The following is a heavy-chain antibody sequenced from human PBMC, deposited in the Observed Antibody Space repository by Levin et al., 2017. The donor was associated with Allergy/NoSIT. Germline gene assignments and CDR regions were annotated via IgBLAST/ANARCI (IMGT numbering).Heavy chain of an antibody. J-gene: IGHJ3*02. Sequence: GESLKISCAASGFTFSDYYMSWIRQAPGKGLEWVSYISSSGSTIYYADSVKGRFTISRDNAKNSLYLQMNSLRAEDTAVYYCARKTAPSPYYDYVWGSSRNAFDIWGQGTMVTVSS. D-gene: IGHD3-16*01. V-gene: IGHV3-11*01. CDR1: GFTFSDYY. CDR3: ARKTAPSPYYDYVWGSSRNAFDI. CDR2: ISSSGSTI.